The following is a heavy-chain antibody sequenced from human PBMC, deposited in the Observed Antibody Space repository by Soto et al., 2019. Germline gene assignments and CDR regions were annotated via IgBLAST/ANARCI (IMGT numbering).Heavy chain of an antibody. CDR1: GGTFISYT. D-gene: IGHD1-7*01. V-gene: IGHV1-69*02. CDR3: AARTGITGTEGLNWFDP. Sequence: SVKVSCKASGGTFISYTISWVRQAPGQGLEWMGRIIPILGIANYAQKFQGRVTITADKSTSTAYMELSSLRSEDTAVYYCAARTGITGTEGLNWFDPWGQGTLVTVSS. J-gene: IGHJ5*02. CDR2: IIPILGIA.